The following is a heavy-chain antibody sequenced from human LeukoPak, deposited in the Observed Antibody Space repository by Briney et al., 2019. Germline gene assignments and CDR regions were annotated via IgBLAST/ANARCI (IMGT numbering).Heavy chain of an antibody. J-gene: IGHJ4*02. Sequence: ASVKVSCKASGYTFTDYYMHWVRQAPGQGLEWMGRINPNSGGTNYAQKFQGGVTMTRDTSISTASMELSSLRSDDTAVYYCTRSDYDTSGEFDYWGQGTLVTVSS. D-gene: IGHD3-22*01. CDR3: TRSDYDTSGEFDY. V-gene: IGHV1-2*06. CDR1: GYTFTDYY. CDR2: INPNSGGT.